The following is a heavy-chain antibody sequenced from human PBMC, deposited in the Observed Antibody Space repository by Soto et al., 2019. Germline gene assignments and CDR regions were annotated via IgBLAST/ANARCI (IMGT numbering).Heavy chain of an antibody. V-gene: IGHV3-15*01. D-gene: IGHD3-16*01. CDR2: IKSKTDGGTT. CDR3: TTDRDIWGSYGVDY. Sequence: EVQLVESGGGLVKPGGSLRLSCAASGFTFSNAWMSWVRQAPGKGLEWVGRIKSKTDGGTTDYAAPVKGRSTISRDDSKNTLYLQMNSLKTEDTAVYYCTTDRDIWGSYGVDYWGQGTLVTVSS. J-gene: IGHJ4*02. CDR1: GFTFSNAW.